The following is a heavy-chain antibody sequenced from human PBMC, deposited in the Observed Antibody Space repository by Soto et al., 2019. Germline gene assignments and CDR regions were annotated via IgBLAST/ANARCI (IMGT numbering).Heavy chain of an antibody. D-gene: IGHD2-21*01. CDR1: AGSITTYY. Sequence: SETLSLTCTVSAGSITTYYWSWIRQSPGKGLEWIGYIYHSGHSNYNPSLKSRVTISVDTPKNQFSLKMLSMTAADTAVYYCAREGGGGTIAFDYWGQGTQVT. J-gene: IGHJ4*02. CDR3: AREGGGGTIAFDY. CDR2: IYHSGHS. V-gene: IGHV4-59*01.